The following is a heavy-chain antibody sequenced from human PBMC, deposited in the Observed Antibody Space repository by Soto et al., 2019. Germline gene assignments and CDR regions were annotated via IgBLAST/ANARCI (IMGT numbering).Heavy chain of an antibody. Sequence: QITLKESGPTLVKPTQTLTLTCTFSGFSLSTRGVGVGWFRQPPGRALEWLALIYWDDDKRYSPSLQNRLTITSDTSTTPVVLTITNMAPVDTATYSCAHTPYGYTSYFDYWGQGTLVTVSS. CDR3: AHTPYGYTSYFDY. CDR2: IYWDDDK. CDR1: GFSLSTRGVG. D-gene: IGHD5-18*01. J-gene: IGHJ4*02. V-gene: IGHV2-5*02.